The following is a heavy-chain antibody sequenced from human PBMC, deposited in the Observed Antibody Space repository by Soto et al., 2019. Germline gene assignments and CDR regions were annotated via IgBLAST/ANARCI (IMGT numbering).Heavy chain of an antibody. Sequence: PSETLSLTCTVSGGSISSGDYYWSWIRQPPGKGLEWIGYIYYSGSTYYNPSLKSRVTISVDTSKNQFSLKLSSVTAADTAVYYCARAFRLRFGRVNYYYFMDVRRQGTTVTVS. CDR1: GGSISSGDYY. J-gene: IGHJ6*02. CDR3: ARAFRLRFGRVNYYYFMDV. V-gene: IGHV4-30-4*01. D-gene: IGHD5-12*01. CDR2: IYYSGST.